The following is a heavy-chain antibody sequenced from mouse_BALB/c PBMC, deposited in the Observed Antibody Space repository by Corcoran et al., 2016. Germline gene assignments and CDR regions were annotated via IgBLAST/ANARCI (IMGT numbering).Heavy chain of an antibody. Sequence: EVQLQQSGPELVKPGASVKISCTASGYSFTGYYMHWVKQSHVKSLEWIGRINPYNGATSYNQNFKDKASLTVDKSSSTAYMELHSLTSEDSAVYYCARSDAGTGFDYWGQGTTLTVSS. CDR2: INPYNGAT. D-gene: IGHD4-1*01. J-gene: IGHJ2*01. CDR3: ARSDAGTGFDY. V-gene: IGHV1-26*01. CDR1: GYSFTGYY.